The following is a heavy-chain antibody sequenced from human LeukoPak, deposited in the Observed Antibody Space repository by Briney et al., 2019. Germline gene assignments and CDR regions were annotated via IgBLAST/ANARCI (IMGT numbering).Heavy chain of an antibody. J-gene: IGHJ3*02. CDR1: GFTFSNYG. Sequence: GGSLRLSCAASGFTFSNYGMSWVRQAPGKGLEWVSSISGSGGSTHYADSVKGRFTISRDNSKNTLYLQMNSLRAEDTAVYYCAKDHRYCSSTSCPAEAFDIWGQGTMVTVSS. CDR2: ISGSGGST. CDR3: AKDHRYCSSTSCPAEAFDI. V-gene: IGHV3-23*01. D-gene: IGHD2-2*01.